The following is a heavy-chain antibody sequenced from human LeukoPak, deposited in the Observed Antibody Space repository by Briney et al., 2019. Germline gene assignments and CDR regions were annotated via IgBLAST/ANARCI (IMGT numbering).Heavy chain of an antibody. Sequence: PGGSLRLSCAASGFTFSSNAMTWVRQAPGKGLEWVSGISWNSGSIDYADSVKGRFTISRDNAKNSLYLQMNSLTPEDMALYYCTRSTGWYNSFDYWGQGTLVTVSS. CDR2: ISWNSGSI. CDR1: GFTFSSNA. CDR3: TRSTGWYNSFDY. D-gene: IGHD6-19*01. V-gene: IGHV3-9*03. J-gene: IGHJ4*02.